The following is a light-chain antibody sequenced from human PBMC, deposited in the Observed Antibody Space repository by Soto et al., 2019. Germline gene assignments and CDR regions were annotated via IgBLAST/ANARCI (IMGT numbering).Light chain of an antibody. V-gene: IGKV1-39*01. CDR3: QQSYSTPRT. CDR1: QSISSY. Sequence: DIQMTQSPSSLSASVGDRVTITCRASQSISSYLNWYQQKPGKAPKLLIYAASSLQSGVTSRFSGSGSGTEFTLTISSPPPEYFATYYCQQSYSTPRTFGPGTKVDIK. J-gene: IGKJ3*01. CDR2: AAS.